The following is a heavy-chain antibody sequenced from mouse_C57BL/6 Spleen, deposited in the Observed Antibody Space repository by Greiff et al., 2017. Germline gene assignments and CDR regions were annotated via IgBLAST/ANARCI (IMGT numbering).Heavy chain of an antibody. Sequence: VKLQESGPGLVEPSQRLSLTCTASGFSLTSYGVRWVRQPPGKGLEWLGVLWGDESTNYHSAHISRQSISNDNSKSQVFLKLNSLQTYDTATFYCAKTDYGSSSAYWGQGTLVTVSA. CDR1: GFSLTSYG. V-gene: IGHV2-3*01. CDR2: LWGDEST. CDR3: AKTDYGSSSAY. D-gene: IGHD1-1*01. J-gene: IGHJ3*01.